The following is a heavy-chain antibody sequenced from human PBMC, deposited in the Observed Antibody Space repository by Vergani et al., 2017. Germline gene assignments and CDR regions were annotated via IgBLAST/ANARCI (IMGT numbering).Heavy chain of an antibody. J-gene: IGHJ4*02. CDR1: GGSISSYY. CDR2: IDYSGST. V-gene: IGHV4-59*01. D-gene: IGHD3-22*01. Sequence: QVQLQESGPGLVKPSETLSLTCTVSGGSISSYYWSWIRQPPGKGLEWIGYIDYSGSTNYNPSLKSRVTISVDTSKKQFSRKLSSVTAADTAVYYCARAPSSGYYYFDYWGQGTLVTVSS. CDR3: ARAPSSGYYYFDY.